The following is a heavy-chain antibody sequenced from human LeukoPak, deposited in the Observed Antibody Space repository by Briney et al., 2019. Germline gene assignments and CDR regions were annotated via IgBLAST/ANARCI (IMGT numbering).Heavy chain of an antibody. Sequence: GALRLSCAASEFTFTDYYMSWIRQAPGKGLEWLSYISISGTTIYYADSVKGRFTISRDNAKNSLFLQMNSLRAEDTALYYCARGGGYGSGSHYYFDYWGQGTLVTVSS. CDR1: EFTFTDYY. CDR2: ISISGTTI. CDR3: ARGGGYGSGSHYYFDY. J-gene: IGHJ4*02. D-gene: IGHD3-10*01. V-gene: IGHV3-11*01.